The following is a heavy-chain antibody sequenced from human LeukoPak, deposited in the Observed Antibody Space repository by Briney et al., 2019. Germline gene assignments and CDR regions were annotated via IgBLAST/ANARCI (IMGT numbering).Heavy chain of an antibody. CDR3: AKDRAFCGGDCYPGSDY. CDR1: GFTFSSYS. CDR2: ISGSGGST. D-gene: IGHD2-21*02. Sequence: GGSLRLSCAASGFTFSSYSMSWVRQAPGKGLEWVSGISGSGGSTYYADSVKGRFTTTRDNPKNTLYLQMNSLRVEDTAVYYCAKDRAFCGGDCYPGSDYWGQGTLVTVSS. V-gene: IGHV3-23*01. J-gene: IGHJ4*02.